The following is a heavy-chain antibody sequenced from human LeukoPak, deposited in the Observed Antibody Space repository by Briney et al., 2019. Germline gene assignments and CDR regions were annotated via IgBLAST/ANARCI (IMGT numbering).Heavy chain of an antibody. V-gene: IGHV4-34*01. CDR3: ARESLPHWYFDL. CDR2: INHSGST. CDR1: GGSFSGYY. Sequence: SGTLSLTCAVYGGSFSGYYWSWIRQPPGKGLEWIGEINHSGSTNYNPSLKSRVTISVDTSKNQFSLKLSSVTAADTAVYYCARESLPHWYFDLWGRGTLVTVSS. J-gene: IGHJ2*01.